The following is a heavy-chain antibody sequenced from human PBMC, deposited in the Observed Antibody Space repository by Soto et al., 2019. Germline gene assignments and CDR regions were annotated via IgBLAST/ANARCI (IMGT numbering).Heavy chain of an antibody. CDR2: ITAENGNT. V-gene: IGHV1-18*04. D-gene: IGHD5-12*01. Sequence: ASVKVSCKASGYSFTIYGITWVRQAPGQGPEWLGWITAENGNTNYAQKFQGRSTMTTDTSTNTAFMELRGLRSDDTAVYYCARVVLEWLPTSGFDYWGKGTLVTVSS. CDR3: ARVVLEWLPTSGFDY. J-gene: IGHJ4*02. CDR1: GYSFTIYG.